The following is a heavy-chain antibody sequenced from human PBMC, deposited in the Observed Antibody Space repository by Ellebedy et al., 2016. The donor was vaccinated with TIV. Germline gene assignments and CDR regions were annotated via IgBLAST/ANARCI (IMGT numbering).Heavy chain of an antibody. Sequence: GESLKISCAASGFTFSTYWMHWVRQAPGKGLVWFSRINGDGSSTNYADSVKGRFTISRDNAKSTLYLQMDSLRVDDTAVYYCGRQYDHWGQGSLVTVSS. CDR1: GFTFSTYW. CDR2: INGDGSST. CDR3: GRQYDH. V-gene: IGHV3-74*01. J-gene: IGHJ4*02. D-gene: IGHD4-11*01.